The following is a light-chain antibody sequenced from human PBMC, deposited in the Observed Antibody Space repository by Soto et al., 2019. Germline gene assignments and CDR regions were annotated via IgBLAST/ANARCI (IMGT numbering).Light chain of an antibody. CDR1: SSNIGNHY. Sequence: QSVLTQPPSVSAAPGQKVTLSCSGSSSNIGNHYVSWYQQLPGTAPKLLIYDNNKRPSGIPDRFSGSKSGTSATLGITGLQTGDEADYYCGTWDSSLSAGEFGGGTKLTVL. CDR3: GTWDSSLSAGE. J-gene: IGLJ2*01. V-gene: IGLV1-51*01. CDR2: DNN.